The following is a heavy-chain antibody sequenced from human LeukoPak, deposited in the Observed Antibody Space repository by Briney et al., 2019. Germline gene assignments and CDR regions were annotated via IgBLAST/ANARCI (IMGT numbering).Heavy chain of an antibody. Sequence: GRSLRLSCAASGFTFSYYSMNWVRQAPGKGLEWVSYISRSSSAIYYADSVKGRFTISRDNAKNSLYLQMNSLRDEDTAVYYCAHFGYSYGYDYYYYGMDVWGQGTTVTVSS. CDR1: GFTFSYYS. CDR3: AHFGYSYGYDYYYYGMDV. D-gene: IGHD5-18*01. J-gene: IGHJ6*02. CDR2: ISRSSSAI. V-gene: IGHV3-48*02.